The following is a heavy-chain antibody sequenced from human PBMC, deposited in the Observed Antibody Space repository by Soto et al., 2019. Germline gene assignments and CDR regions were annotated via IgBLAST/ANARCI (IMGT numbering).Heavy chain of an antibody. J-gene: IGHJ4*02. CDR3: ASNPSLGKVFDY. V-gene: IGHV4-61*01. CDR1: GGSVSSGSYY. D-gene: IGHD3-16*01. Sequence: PSETLSLTCTVSGGSVSSGSYYWSWIRQPPGKGLEWIGYIYYSGSTNYNPSLKSRVTISVDTSKNQFSLKLSSVTAADTAVCYCASNPSLGKVFDYWGQGTLVTVSS. CDR2: IYYSGST.